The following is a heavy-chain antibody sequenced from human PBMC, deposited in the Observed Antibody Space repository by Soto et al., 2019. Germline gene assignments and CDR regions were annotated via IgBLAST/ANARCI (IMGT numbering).Heavy chain of an antibody. J-gene: IGHJ4*02. Sequence: SETLSLTCAVYGGSFSGYYWSWIRQPPGKGLEWIGEINHTATTTYNPSLKNRVTISVDASKSQFYLKLRSVTAADTAVYYCARGMAEEQIFYYFDYWGQGALVTVS. D-gene: IGHD3-9*01. CDR2: INHTATT. V-gene: IGHV4-34*01. CDR3: ARGMAEEQIFYYFDY. CDR1: GGSFSGYY.